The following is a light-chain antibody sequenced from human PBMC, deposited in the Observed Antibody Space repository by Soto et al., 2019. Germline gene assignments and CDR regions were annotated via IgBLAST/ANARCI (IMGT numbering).Light chain of an antibody. J-gene: IGKJ2*01. CDR1: QSISRY. V-gene: IGKV1-39*01. CDR2: AAS. CDR3: QQSYSTPLYT. Sequence: DIQMTQSPSSLSASVGDRVTITCRASQSISRYLNWYQQKPGKAPKVLISAASSLQSGVPSRFTGSGSGTDFTLTISSLEPEDFATYYCQQSYSTPLYTFGQGTKLEIK.